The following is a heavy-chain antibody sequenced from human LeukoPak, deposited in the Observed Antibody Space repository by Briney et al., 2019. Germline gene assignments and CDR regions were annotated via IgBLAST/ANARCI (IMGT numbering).Heavy chain of an antibody. CDR2: IYYSGST. Sequence: SETLSLTCTVSGGSISSYYWSWIRQPPGKGLEWIGYIYYSGSTNYNPSLKSRVTISVDKSKNQFSLKLSSVTAADTAVYYCARARIAAAGIWGQGTLVTVSS. J-gene: IGHJ4*02. CDR3: ARARIAAAGI. D-gene: IGHD6-13*01. CDR1: GGSISSYY. V-gene: IGHV4-59*12.